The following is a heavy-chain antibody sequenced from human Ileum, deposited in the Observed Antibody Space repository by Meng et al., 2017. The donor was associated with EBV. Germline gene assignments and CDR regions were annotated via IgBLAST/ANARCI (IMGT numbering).Heavy chain of an antibody. J-gene: IGHJ5*02. CDR2: VHYTGST. CDR3: ARPFPSWQSPRLDPFGA. D-gene: IGHD6-19*01. V-gene: IGHV4-39*01. CDR1: DDSTIRSNW. Sequence: QVQLHESGPRLVNLSGTLSRTCRGSDDSTIRSNWWSWVRQPPGRGLEWIGSVHYTGSTYYSPSLKSRVTVSVDTSKNQFSLRLTSVTAADTAVYYCARPFPSWQSPRLDPFGAWGQGTLVTVSS.